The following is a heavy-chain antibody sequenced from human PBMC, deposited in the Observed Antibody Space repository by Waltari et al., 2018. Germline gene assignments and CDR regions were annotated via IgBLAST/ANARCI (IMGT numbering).Heavy chain of an antibody. V-gene: IGHV4-4*02. CDR1: GDSMSSSDW. J-gene: IGHJ4*02. Sequence: QMQLQESGPGLVKPSGTLSLTCTVSGDSMSSSDWWSWVRQPPEKGLEWIGQIQRSGRTNYNPSRESRGTISIDTSNNQFSLKVTSTTAADTAVYHCARDRGRGIYLDSWGRGTLVTVSP. D-gene: IGHD2-15*01. CDR2: IQRSGRT. CDR3: ARDRGRGIYLDS.